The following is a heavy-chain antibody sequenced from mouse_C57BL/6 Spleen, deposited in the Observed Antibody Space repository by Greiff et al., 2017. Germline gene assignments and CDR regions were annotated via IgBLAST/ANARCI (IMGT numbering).Heavy chain of an antibody. V-gene: IGHV14-4*01. D-gene: IGHD2-2*01. J-gene: IGHJ3*01. Sequence: VHVKQSGAELVRPGASVKLSCTASGFNIKDDYMHWVKQRPEQGLEWIGWIDPENGDTEYASKFQGKATITADTSSNTAYLQLSSLTSEDTAVYYCTTRGYDGFAYWGQGTLVTVSA. CDR1: GFNIKDDY. CDR3: TTRGYDGFAY. CDR2: IDPENGDT.